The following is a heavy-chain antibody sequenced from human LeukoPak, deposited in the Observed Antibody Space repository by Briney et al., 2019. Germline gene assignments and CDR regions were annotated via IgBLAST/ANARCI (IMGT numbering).Heavy chain of an antibody. CDR1: GYSISSGNY. J-gene: IGHJ6*03. V-gene: IGHV4-38-2*02. Sequence: SETLSLTCSVSGYSISSGNYWGWIRLPPGKGLQWIGSIYHSGSTYYNPSLKSRVTISVDTSKNQFSLKLSSVTAADTAVYYCARDGYKYYMDVWGKGTTVTISS. CDR3: ARDGYKYYMDV. CDR2: IYHSGST.